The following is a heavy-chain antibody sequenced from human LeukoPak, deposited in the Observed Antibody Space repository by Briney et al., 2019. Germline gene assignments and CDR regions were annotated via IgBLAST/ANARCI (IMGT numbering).Heavy chain of an antibody. Sequence: GASVKVSCKASGYTFTSYDINWVRQATGQGLEWMGWMNPNSGNTGYAQKFQGRVTMTTDTSTSTAYMELRSLRSDDTAVYYCARADYGDRVNDYWGQGTLVTVSS. CDR3: ARADYGDRVNDY. CDR2: MNPNSGNT. D-gene: IGHD4-17*01. CDR1: GYTFTSYD. V-gene: IGHV1-8*01. J-gene: IGHJ4*02.